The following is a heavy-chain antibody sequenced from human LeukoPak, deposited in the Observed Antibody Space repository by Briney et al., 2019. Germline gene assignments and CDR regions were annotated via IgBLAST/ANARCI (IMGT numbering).Heavy chain of an antibody. CDR2: IYSGGTT. Sequence: GGSLRLSCAASGFTVRSNYMSWVRQAPGKGLEWVSAIYSGGTTYYADSVKGRFTISRDNSKNTLYLQMNSLRAEDTAAYYCAREAAGTLWYYGMDVWGQGTTVTVSS. V-gene: IGHV3-53*01. J-gene: IGHJ6*02. CDR1: GFTVRSNY. D-gene: IGHD6-13*01. CDR3: AREAAGTLWYYGMDV.